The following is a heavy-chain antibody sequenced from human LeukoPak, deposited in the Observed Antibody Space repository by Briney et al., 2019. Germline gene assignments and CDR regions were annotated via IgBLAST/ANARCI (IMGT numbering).Heavy chain of an antibody. CDR2: MNPNSGNT. CDR1: GYTFTGYY. Sequence: ASVKVSCKASGYTFTGYYMHWVRQATGQGLEWMGWMNPNSGNTGYAQKFQGRVTMTRNTSISTAYMELSSLRSEDTAVYYCAVSGPVMDVWGQGTTVTVSS. V-gene: IGHV1-8*02. D-gene: IGHD6-19*01. CDR3: AVSGPVMDV. J-gene: IGHJ6*02.